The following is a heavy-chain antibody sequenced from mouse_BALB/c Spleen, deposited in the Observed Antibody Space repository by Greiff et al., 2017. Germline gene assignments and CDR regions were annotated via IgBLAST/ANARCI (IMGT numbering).Heavy chain of an antibody. J-gene: IGHJ1*01. CDR1: GYAFTSYN. Sequence: EVQLQQSGPELVKPGASVKVSCKASGYAFTSYNMYWVKQSPGKSLEWIGYIDPYNGGTSYNQKFKGKATLTVDKSSSTTYMHLNSLTSEDSAVYYYARASGSSYVWYFDVWGEGTTVTVSS. D-gene: IGHD1-1*01. CDR2: IDPYNGGT. V-gene: IGHV1S135*01. CDR3: ARASGSSYVWYFDV.